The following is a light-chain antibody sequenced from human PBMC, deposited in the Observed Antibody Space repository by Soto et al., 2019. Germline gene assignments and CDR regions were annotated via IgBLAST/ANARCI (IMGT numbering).Light chain of an antibody. J-gene: IGKJ1*01. CDR1: QSLLHSNGYNY. CDR2: LGS. Sequence: DIVMTQSPLSLPVTPGEPASISRRSSQSLLHSNGYNYLDWYLQKPGQSPQLLIYLGSNRASGVPDRFSGSGSGTDFTLKISRVEAEDVGVYYCMQPLQSWTFGQGTKVDIX. CDR3: MQPLQSWT. V-gene: IGKV2-28*01.